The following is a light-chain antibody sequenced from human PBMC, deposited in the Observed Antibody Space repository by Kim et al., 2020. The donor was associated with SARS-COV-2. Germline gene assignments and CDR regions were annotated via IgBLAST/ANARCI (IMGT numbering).Light chain of an antibody. CDR3: QSYDTDNQGV. Sequence: NFMLTQPHSVSGSPGKTVTISCTGNSGSFGYNSVQWYQQRPGSAPTIVIYGDNKRPSGVPNRFSGSLDSSSKSASLTISGLKTEDEADYYCQSYDTDNQGVFGGGTQLTVL. CDR1: SGSFGYNS. J-gene: IGLJ3*02. V-gene: IGLV6-57*02. CDR2: GDN.